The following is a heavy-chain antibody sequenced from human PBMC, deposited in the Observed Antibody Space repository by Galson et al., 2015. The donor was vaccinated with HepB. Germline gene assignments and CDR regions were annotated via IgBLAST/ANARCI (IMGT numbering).Heavy chain of an antibody. CDR3: AREARRMTTVVTPDYYYYMDV. CDR2: INAGNGNT. D-gene: IGHD4-23*01. V-gene: IGHV1-3*01. J-gene: IGHJ6*03. CDR1: GYTFTSYA. Sequence: SVKVSCKASGYTFTSYAMHWVRQAPGQRLEWMGWINAGNGNTKYSQKFQGRVTITRDTSASTAYMELSSLRSEDTAVYYCAREARRMTTVVTPDYYYYMDVWGKGTTVTVSS.